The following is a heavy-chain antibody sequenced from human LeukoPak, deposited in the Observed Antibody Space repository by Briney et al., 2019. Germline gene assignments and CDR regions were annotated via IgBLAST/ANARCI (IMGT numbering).Heavy chain of an antibody. V-gene: IGHV4-59*01. J-gene: IGHJ4*02. CDR3: ARGVYGDWYDY. CDR1: GGSISSYY. Sequence: SETLSLTCTVSGGSISSYYWSWIRQPPGKGLEWIGYIYYSGSTNYNPSLKSRVTISVDTSKNQSSLKLSSVTAADTAVYYCARGVYGDWYDYWGQGTLVTVSS. CDR2: IYYSGST. D-gene: IGHD4-17*01.